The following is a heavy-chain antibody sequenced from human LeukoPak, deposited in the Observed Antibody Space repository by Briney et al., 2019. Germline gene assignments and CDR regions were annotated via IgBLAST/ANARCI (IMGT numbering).Heavy chain of an antibody. CDR2: IYIGGST. CDR3: ARVTDGDYPDY. V-gene: IGHV3-66*01. J-gene: IGHJ4*02. Sequence: GGSLRLSCAASGFTFSTYAMTWVRQAPGKGLEWVSLIYIGGSTYYADSVKGRFTISRDNSKNTLYLQMNSLRAEDTAVYYCARVTDGDYPDYWGQGTLVTVSS. CDR1: GFTFSTYA. D-gene: IGHD4-17*01.